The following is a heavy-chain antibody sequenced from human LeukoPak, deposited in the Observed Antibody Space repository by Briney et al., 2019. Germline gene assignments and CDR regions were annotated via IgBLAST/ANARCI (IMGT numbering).Heavy chain of an antibody. CDR3: ARGIVVVTAADYYFDY. D-gene: IGHD2-21*02. V-gene: IGHV3-21*01. CDR2: ISSSSSYI. CDR1: GFTFSSYS. J-gene: IGHJ4*02. Sequence: GGSLRLSCAGSGFTFSSYSMNCVRQAPGKGLEWVSIISSSSSYIYYADSVKGRFTISRDNAKNSLYLQMNSLRAEDTAVYYCARGIVVVTAADYYFDYWGQGTLVTVSS.